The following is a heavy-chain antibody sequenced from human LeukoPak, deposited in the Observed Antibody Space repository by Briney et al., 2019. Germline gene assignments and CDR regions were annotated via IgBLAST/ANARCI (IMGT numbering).Heavy chain of an antibody. CDR2: ISYDGSNK. J-gene: IGHJ3*02. CDR3: AKDQGAWLVPGAGSDAFDI. Sequence: GGSLRLSCAASGFTFSSHGMHWVRQAPGKGLEWVAVISYDGSNKYYADSVKGRFTISRDNSKNTLYLQMNSLRAEDTAVYYCAKDQGAWLVPGAGSDAFDIWGQGTMVTVSS. D-gene: IGHD6-19*01. V-gene: IGHV3-30*18. CDR1: GFTFSSHG.